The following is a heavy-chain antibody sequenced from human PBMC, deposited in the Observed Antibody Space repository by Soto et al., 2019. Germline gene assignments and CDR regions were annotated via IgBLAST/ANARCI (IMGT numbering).Heavy chain of an antibody. D-gene: IGHD3-22*01. CDR2: MSGDGRT. CDR1: GFTFSDSV. V-gene: IGHV3-23*01. Sequence: GGALRLSCVGSGFTFSDSVMAWVRQAPGKGLEWLSVMSGDGRTRYALSVTGRFTISRDNSKNTLYLQMRSLRAEDAAAYYCVKWHTSNFDSLPFTGFDFWGQGTQDTVSS. J-gene: IGHJ4*02. CDR3: VKWHTSNFDSLPFTGFDF.